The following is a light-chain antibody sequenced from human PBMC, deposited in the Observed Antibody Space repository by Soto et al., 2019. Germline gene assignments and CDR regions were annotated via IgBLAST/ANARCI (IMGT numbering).Light chain of an antibody. Sequence: QSALTQPASVSGSPGQSITISCTGSSSDVGSYDVVSWYQQLPVKAPKLMIYEVNKRPSGVSNRFSGSKSGNTASLTISGLQAEDEADYYCCSYASSSTFVFGTGTKVTVL. CDR3: CSYASSSTFV. J-gene: IGLJ1*01. CDR2: EVN. CDR1: SSDVGSYDV. V-gene: IGLV2-23*02.